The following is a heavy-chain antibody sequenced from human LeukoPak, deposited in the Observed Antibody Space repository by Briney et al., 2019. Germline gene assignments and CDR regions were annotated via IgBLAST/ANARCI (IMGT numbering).Heavy chain of an antibody. J-gene: IGHJ6*02. Sequence: ASVKVSCTASGYTFTSYGISWVRQAPGQGLEWMGWISAYNGNTNYAQKFQGRVTVTTDTSTSTAYMDLRSLRSDDTAVYYCARPSFHCSSTSCYTGYGMDVWGQGTTVTVSS. CDR2: ISAYNGNT. D-gene: IGHD2-2*02. CDR1: GYTFTSYG. CDR3: ARPSFHCSSTSCYTGYGMDV. V-gene: IGHV1-18*01.